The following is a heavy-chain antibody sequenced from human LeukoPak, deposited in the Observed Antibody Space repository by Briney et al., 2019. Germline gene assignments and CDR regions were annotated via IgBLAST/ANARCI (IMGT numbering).Heavy chain of an antibody. J-gene: IGHJ4*02. CDR2: IYYSGGT. CDR1: GGSISSYY. Sequence: SETLSLTCTVSGGSISSYYWSWIRQPPGKGLEWIGYIYYSGGTNYNPSLKSRVTISVDTSKNQFSLKLGPVTAADTAVYYCARDPSASRGYFDYWGQGTLVTVSS. V-gene: IGHV4-59*01. CDR3: ARDPSASRGYFDY.